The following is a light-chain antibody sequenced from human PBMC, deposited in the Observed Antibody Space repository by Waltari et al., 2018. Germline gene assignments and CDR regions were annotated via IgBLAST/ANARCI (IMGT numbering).Light chain of an antibody. J-gene: IGLJ1*01. CDR3: SSVDNNFKGV. V-gene: IGLV3-10*01. CDR2: EDK. CDR1: TLPRKF. Sequence: SYELTQPPSVSVSPGQTARITCYGETLPRKFAYWYQQKSGQAPVLVIFEDKQRPSGIPERFSGSRSGTTATLTISGAQVEDEADYYCSSVDNNFKGVFGAGTKVTVL.